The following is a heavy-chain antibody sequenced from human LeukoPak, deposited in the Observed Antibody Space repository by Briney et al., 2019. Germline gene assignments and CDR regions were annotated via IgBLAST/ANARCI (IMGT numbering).Heavy chain of an antibody. J-gene: IGHJ4*02. CDR1: GGSISSYY. CDR2: IFASGST. D-gene: IGHD1-26*01. V-gene: IGHV4-4*07. CDR3: VRGIVGTTRHFDF. Sequence: PSETLSLTCTVSGGSISSYYWSWIRQPAGKRLEWVGRIFASGSTNYNPSLRSRVTMSVDTSKNQFSLKLRSVTDADTAVYYCVRGIVGTTRHFDFWGQGTLVTVSS.